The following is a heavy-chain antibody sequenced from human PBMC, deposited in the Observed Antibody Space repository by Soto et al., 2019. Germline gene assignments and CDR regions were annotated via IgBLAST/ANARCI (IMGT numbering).Heavy chain of an antibody. Sequence: GASVKVSCKASGYTFTGYYMHWVRQAPGQGLEWMGWINPNSGGTNYAQKFQGWVTMTRDTSISTAYMELSRLRSDDTAVYYCARGIMEASGSGSYYDVWGKGTTVTVSS. CDR3: ARGIMEASGSGSYYDV. CDR2: INPNSGGT. V-gene: IGHV1-2*04. CDR1: GYTFTGYY. D-gene: IGHD3-10*01. J-gene: IGHJ6*04.